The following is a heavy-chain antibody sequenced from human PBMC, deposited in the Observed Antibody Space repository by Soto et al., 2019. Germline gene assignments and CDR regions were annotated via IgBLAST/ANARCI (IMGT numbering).Heavy chain of an antibody. J-gene: IGHJ4*02. CDR2: ISSGSGYI. D-gene: IGHD3-10*01. Sequence: EVQLVESGGGLVKPGGSLRLPCAASGFTFSNYNMNWVRQAPGKGLEWVSSISSGSGYIYYADSVKGRFTISRDNAKNSVYLQMNSLRAEDAAVYYCARTYGSRYYFDRWGQGTLVTGSS. V-gene: IGHV3-21*06. CDR3: ARTYGSRYYFDR. CDR1: GFTFSNYN.